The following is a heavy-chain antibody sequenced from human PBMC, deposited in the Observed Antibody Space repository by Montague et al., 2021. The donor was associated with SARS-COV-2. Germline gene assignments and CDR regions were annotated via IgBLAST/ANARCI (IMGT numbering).Heavy chain of an antibody. CDR1: GFTISSFW. CDR3: TRDRDYGDYLNWFNP. D-gene: IGHD4-17*01. CDR2: IRQDGSDK. J-gene: IGHJ5*02. V-gene: IGHV3-7*01. Sequence: SLRLSCAASGFTISSFWMSWVRQAPGKGLEWVANIRQDGSDKYYVDSVRGRFTISRDNAKNSLYLQMSSLRAEDTGVYYCTRDRDYGDYLNWFNPWGQGTLATVSS.